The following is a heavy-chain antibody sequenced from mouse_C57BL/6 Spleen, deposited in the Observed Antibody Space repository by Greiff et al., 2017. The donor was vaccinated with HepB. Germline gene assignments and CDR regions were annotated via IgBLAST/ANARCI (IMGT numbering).Heavy chain of an antibody. V-gene: IGHV1-50*01. J-gene: IGHJ4*01. Sequence: VQLQQPGAELVKPGASVKLSCKASGYTFTSYWMQWVKQRPGQGLEWIGEIDPSDSYTNYNQKFKGKATLTVDTSSSTAYMQLSSLTSEDSAVYYCAESYAMDYWGQGTSVTVSS. CDR3: AESYAMDY. CDR2: IDPSDSYT. D-gene: IGHD6-2*01. CDR1: GYTFTSYW.